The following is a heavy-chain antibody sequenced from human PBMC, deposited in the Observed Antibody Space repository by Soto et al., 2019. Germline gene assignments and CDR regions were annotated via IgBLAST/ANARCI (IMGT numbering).Heavy chain of an antibody. D-gene: IGHD1-26*01. Sequence: PGESLKISCKGSGYSFTSYWISWVRQMPGKGLEWMGRIDPSDSYANYSPSFQGHVTISADKSISTAYLQWSSLKASDTAMYYCARQGVGAYGMDVWGQGTTVTVSS. J-gene: IGHJ6*02. V-gene: IGHV5-10-1*01. CDR2: IDPSDSYA. CDR3: ARQGVGAYGMDV. CDR1: GYSFTSYW.